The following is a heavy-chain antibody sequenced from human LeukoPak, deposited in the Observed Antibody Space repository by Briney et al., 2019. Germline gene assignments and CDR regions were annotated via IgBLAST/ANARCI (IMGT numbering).Heavy chain of an antibody. CDR1: GFTFSSYS. Sequence: GGSLRLSCAASGFTFSSYSMNWVRQAPGKGLEWVSSISSSSSYIYYADSVKGRFTISRDNAKNSLYLQMNSLRAEDTAVYYCARVRGDYDLWRDYYYYFYYYMDVWGKGTTVAVSS. CDR3: ARVRGDYDLWRDYYYYFYYYMDV. D-gene: IGHD3-3*01. CDR2: ISSSSSYI. V-gene: IGHV3-21*01. J-gene: IGHJ6*03.